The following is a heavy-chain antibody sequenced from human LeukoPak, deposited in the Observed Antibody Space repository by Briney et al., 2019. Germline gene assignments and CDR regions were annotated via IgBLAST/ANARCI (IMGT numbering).Heavy chain of an antibody. J-gene: IGHJ4*02. CDR1: GFTFSNAW. CDR3: AKDYRYFDY. V-gene: IGHV3-23*01. Sequence: PGGSLRLSCAASGFTFSNAWMTWVRQAPGKGLEWVSGISTSGGDTYYADSVKGRFTISRDNSRNTLYLQMNSLRAEDTAVYYCAKDYRYFDYWGQGTLVTVSS. CDR2: ISTSGGDT.